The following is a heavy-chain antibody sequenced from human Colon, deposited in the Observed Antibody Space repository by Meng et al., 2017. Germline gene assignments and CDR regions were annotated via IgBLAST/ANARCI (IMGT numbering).Heavy chain of an antibody. Sequence: GESLKISCAASGFTFSSHVMHWVSQAPGKGLDWVALISYDGSNQYYADSVQGRFTISRDNSKNTLYLQMNSLRGEDTAVYYCATRGFSDYDKSYYFDYWGQGTLVTVSS. CDR2: ISYDGSNQ. V-gene: IGHV3-30*03. D-gene: IGHD5-12*01. CDR3: ATRGFSDYDKSYYFDY. J-gene: IGHJ4*02. CDR1: GFTFSSHV.